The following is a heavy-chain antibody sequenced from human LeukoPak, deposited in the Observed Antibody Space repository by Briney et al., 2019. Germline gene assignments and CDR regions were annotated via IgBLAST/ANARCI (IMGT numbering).Heavy chain of an antibody. Sequence: PGGSLRLSCAASGLTFSNYWMSWVRQAPGKGLEWVANIKEDGSEKYYVDSMKGRFTISRDNAKNSLYLQMSSLRAEDTAVYHCARARGYAIEYWGQGILVTVSS. J-gene: IGHJ4*02. CDR1: GLTFSNYW. V-gene: IGHV3-7*03. CDR2: IKEDGSEK. CDR3: ARARGYAIEY. D-gene: IGHD5-12*01.